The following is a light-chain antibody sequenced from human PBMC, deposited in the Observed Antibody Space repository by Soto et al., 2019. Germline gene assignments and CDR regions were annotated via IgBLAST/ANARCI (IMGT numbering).Light chain of an antibody. V-gene: IGLV2-8*01. CDR3: RSYAGSNNVV. CDR2: EVS. Sequence: QSALTQPPSASGSPGQSVTISCTGTSSDVGGYNYVSWYQQHPGKAHKLMIYEVSKRPSGVPDRFSGSKSGNTASLTVSGLQAEDEADDSCRSYAGSNNVVFGGGTKLTVL. J-gene: IGLJ2*01. CDR1: SSDVGGYNY.